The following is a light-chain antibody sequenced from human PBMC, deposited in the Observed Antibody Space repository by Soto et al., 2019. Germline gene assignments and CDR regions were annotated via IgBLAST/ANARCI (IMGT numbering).Light chain of an antibody. J-gene: IGKJ4*01. CDR1: QSVSRSY. V-gene: IGKV3-20*01. CDR2: GAS. Sequence: ENLLTQSPGTLSLSPGERATLSCRASQSVSRSYLAWYQQKPGQAPRLLIDGASRRLNGIPDRFSGSGFGTDFTLTISRLEPEDFAINYCQQYGGSPITFGGGTRV. CDR3: QQYGGSPIT.